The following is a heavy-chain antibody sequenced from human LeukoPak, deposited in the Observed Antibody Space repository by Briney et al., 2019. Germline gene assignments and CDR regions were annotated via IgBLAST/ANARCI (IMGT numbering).Heavy chain of an antibody. CDR2: INGDGSWT. CDR3: VSFYETY. CDR1: GNYW. D-gene: IGHD2-2*01. J-gene: IGHJ4*02. V-gene: IGHV3-74*01. Sequence: GSLRLSCAASGNYWMHWVRQAPGKGLVWVSHINGDGSWTTYADSVKGRFTISKDNAKNTVYLQMNNLRAEDTAVYYCVSFYETYWGRGTLVTVSS.